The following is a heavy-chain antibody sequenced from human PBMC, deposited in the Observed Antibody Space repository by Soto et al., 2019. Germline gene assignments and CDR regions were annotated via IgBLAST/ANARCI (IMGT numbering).Heavy chain of an antibody. Sequence: QITLKESGPTLVKPTQTLTLTCTFSGFSLSTSGVGVGWIRQPPGKALEWLTFIYWDDDKRNSPFLKSSLTITKDTSKNQVVLTMTNMDPVDTATYYCAHIVVAGITYYFDSWGQGTLVTVSS. D-gene: IGHD2-15*01. V-gene: IGHV2-5*02. J-gene: IGHJ4*02. CDR3: AHIVVAGITYYFDS. CDR2: IYWDDDK. CDR1: GFSLSTSGVG.